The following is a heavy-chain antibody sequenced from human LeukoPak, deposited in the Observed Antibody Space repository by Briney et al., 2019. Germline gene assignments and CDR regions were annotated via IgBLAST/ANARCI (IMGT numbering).Heavy chain of an antibody. CDR2: ITAYNGNT. Sequence: ASVKVSCKASGYTFTSYGINWVRQAPGQGLEWMGWITAYNGNTNYAQKLQGRVTMTTDTSTSTAYMELRSLRSDDTAVYYCARDRVLSASDWFDPWGQGTLVTVSS. D-gene: IGHD2/OR15-2a*01. CDR1: GYTFTSYG. V-gene: IGHV1-18*01. CDR3: ARDRVLSASDWFDP. J-gene: IGHJ5*02.